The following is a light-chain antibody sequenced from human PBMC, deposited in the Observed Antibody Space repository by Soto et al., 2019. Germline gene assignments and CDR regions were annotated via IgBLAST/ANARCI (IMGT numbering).Light chain of an antibody. J-gene: IGKJ1*01. V-gene: IGKV1-8*01. CDR1: HGISSY. CDR3: QQYCSYPQT. CDR2: AAS. Sequence: AIRMTQSPSSFSASTGDRVTITCRASHGISSYLAWYQQKPGKAPKLLIYAASTLQSGVPSRFSGSGSGTDFTLTISRLHSEDFATYYCQQYCSYPQTFGQGTKVEIK.